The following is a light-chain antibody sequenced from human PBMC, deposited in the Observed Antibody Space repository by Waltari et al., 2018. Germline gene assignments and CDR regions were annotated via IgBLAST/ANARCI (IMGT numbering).Light chain of an antibody. CDR1: SSTIGSDT. J-gene: IGLJ3*02. Sequence: QSVVTQPPSVSGTPGQRVTISCSGSSSTIGSDTVKWYQQLPGAAPKLLIYSTNQRPSGVPERFSGSKSGTSASLAISGLQSEDEADYYCAAWDDSLIGVVFGGGTKLTVL. CDR3: AAWDDSLIGVV. CDR2: STN. V-gene: IGLV1-44*01.